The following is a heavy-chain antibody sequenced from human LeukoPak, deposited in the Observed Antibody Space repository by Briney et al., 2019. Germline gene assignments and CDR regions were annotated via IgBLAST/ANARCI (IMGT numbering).Heavy chain of an antibody. CDR3: ARDGKSNGYAFDI. V-gene: IGHV3-7*01. Sequence: GGSLRLSCVASGFTFGKYWMAWVRQAPGKGLEWLANIEQDGSEEYYLDSVKGRFTISRDNAKNSLYLQMNSLRAEDTAVYYCARDGKSNGYAFDIWGQGTMVTVSS. CDR1: GFTFGKYW. CDR2: IEQDGSEE. D-gene: IGHD4-23*01. J-gene: IGHJ3*02.